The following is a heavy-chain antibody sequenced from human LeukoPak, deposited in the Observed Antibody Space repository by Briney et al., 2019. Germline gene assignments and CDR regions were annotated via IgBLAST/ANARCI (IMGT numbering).Heavy chain of an antibody. V-gene: IGHV4-61*02. D-gene: IGHD5-24*01. CDR2: IYTSGST. Sequence: PSETLSLTCTVTGGSISSGSYYWSWIRQPAGKGLEWIGRIYTSGSTNYNPSLKSRVTISVDTSKNQFSLKLSSVTAADTAVYYCARDGYNYRRFDYWGQGTLVTVSS. CDR3: ARDGYNYRRFDY. J-gene: IGHJ4*02. CDR1: GGSISSGSYY.